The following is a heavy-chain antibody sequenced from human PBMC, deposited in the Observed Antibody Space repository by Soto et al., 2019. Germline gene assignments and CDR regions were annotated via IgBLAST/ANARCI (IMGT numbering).Heavy chain of an antibody. J-gene: IGHJ4*02. CDR3: ARNPSDKLMVRGVIGAFDY. Sequence: QVQLQESGPGLVKPSQTLSLTCTVSGGSISSGGYYWSWIRQHPGKGLEWIGYIYYSGSTYYNPSLKSRVTISVDTSKNQFSLKLSSVTAADTAVYYCARNPSDKLMVRGVIGAFDYWGQGTLVTVSS. CDR1: GGSISSGGYY. CDR2: IYYSGST. D-gene: IGHD3-10*01. V-gene: IGHV4-31*03.